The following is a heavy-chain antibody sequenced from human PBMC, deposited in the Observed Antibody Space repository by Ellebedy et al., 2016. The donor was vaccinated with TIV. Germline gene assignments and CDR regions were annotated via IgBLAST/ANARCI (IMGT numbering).Heavy chain of an antibody. CDR2: IKKDGSEK. D-gene: IGHD3-16*01. CDR1: RFTFSNYW. J-gene: IGHJ4*02. CDR3: GRGGATFDC. V-gene: IGHV3-7*01. Sequence: GESLKISXAASRFTFSNYWMSWVRQAPGKGLEWVTNIKKDGSEKNYVDSVKGRFTISRDNAKNSLYLQMNSLRPEDTAMYYCGRGGATFDCWGQGTLVTVSS.